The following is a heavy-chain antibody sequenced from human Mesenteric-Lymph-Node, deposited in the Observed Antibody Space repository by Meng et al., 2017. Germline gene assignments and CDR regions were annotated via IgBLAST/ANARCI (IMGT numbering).Heavy chain of an antibody. J-gene: IGHJ4*02. CDR2: INPNNGYT. Sequence: ASVKVSCKASGYTFTSYDINWVRQAPGQGLEWIGWINPNNGYTKYAPKFLSRVTVTRDTSTSTVFMEMRSLTYGDTAVYYCARLEGGWGQGTLVTVSS. CDR1: GYTFTSYD. V-gene: IGHV1-2*07. CDR3: ARLEGG. D-gene: IGHD1-1*01.